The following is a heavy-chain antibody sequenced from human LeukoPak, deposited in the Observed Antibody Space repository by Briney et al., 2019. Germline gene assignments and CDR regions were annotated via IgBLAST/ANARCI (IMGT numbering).Heavy chain of an antibody. D-gene: IGHD4-17*01. V-gene: IGHV4-59*12. CDR1: GGSISSYY. CDR3: ARARELYGDYVYHYYYMDV. Sequence: PSETLSLTCTVSGGSISSYYWSWIRQPPGKGLEWIGYIYYSGSTNYNPSLKSRVTISVDTSKNQFSLKLSSVTAADTAVYYCARARELYGDYVYHYYYMDVWGKGTTVTISS. CDR2: IYYSGST. J-gene: IGHJ6*03.